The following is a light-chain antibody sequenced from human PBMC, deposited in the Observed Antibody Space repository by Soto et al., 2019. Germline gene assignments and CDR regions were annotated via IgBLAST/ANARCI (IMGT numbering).Light chain of an antibody. J-gene: IGLJ1*01. CDR1: NSNIGSNT. CDR2: YDN. Sequence: QSVLTQPPSASGTPGQRVTISCSGSNSNIGSNTVNWYQQLPGTAPKLLIYYDNLRPSGVPDRISGSKSGTSASLAISGLQSDDEADYYCSSYTSSSTLYVFGTGTKVTVL. CDR3: SSYTSSSTLYV. V-gene: IGLV1-44*01.